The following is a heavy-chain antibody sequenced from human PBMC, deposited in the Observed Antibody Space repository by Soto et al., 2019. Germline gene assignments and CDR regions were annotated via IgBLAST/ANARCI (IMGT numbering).Heavy chain of an antibody. J-gene: IGHJ5*02. Sequence: SQTLSLTCVISGDTVSSNSVAWNWIRQSPSRGLEWLGRTYYRSKWYFDYASSVKSRITIKPDTSKNQFSLQLNSVTPEDTAVYYCARDSPQRITASMRFHPWGQGTLVTVSS. CDR3: ARDSPQRITASMRFHP. CDR1: GDTVSSNSVA. V-gene: IGHV6-1*01. D-gene: IGHD1-20*01. CDR2: TYYRSKWYF.